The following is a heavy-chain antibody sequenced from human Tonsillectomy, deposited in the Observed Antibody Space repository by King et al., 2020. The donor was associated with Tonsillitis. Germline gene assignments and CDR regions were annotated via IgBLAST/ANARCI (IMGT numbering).Heavy chain of an antibody. J-gene: IGHJ3*02. CDR2: ISSSSSYI. D-gene: IGHD3-3*01. CDR3: ARPITIFGLVIISADAFDI. V-gene: IGHV3-21*01. Sequence: VQLVESGGGLVKPGGSLRLSCAASGFTFSSYSMNWVRQAPGKGLEWVSSISSSSSYIYYADSVKGRFTIPRDNAKNSLYLQLTSLRAEATAVYYCARPITIFGLVIISADAFDIWGQGTMVTVSS. CDR1: GFTFSSYS.